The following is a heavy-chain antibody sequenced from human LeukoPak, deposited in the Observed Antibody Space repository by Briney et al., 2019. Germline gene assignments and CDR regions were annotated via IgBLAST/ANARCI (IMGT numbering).Heavy chain of an antibody. J-gene: IGHJ4*02. CDR2: IYPRDGST. CDR1: GGTFSSYA. V-gene: IGHV1-46*01. Sequence: GASVKVSCKASGGTFSSYAISWVRQAPGQGLEWMGMIYPRDGSTSYAQKFQGRVTVTRDTSTSTGHMELSGLRSEDTAVYYCARDQEGFDYWGQGTLVTVSS. CDR3: ARDQEGFDY.